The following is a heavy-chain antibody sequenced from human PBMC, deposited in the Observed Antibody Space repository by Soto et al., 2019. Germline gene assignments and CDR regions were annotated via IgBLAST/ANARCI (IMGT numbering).Heavy chain of an antibody. V-gene: IGHV4-59*01. CDR2: AHYSGST. Sequence: RSLTCTVCGGSITNFYWSWIRQTPGKGLEWVGSAHYSGSTQYNPSLKSRVTTSVDTSKNQISLNLTSVTAADTAVYYCARRGLGARIDFWGQGTLVTVSS. CDR3: ARRGLGARIDF. D-gene: IGHD1-26*01. J-gene: IGHJ4*02. CDR1: GGSITNFY.